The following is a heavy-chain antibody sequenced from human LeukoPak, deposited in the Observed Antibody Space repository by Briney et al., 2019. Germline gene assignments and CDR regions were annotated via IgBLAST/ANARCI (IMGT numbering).Heavy chain of an antibody. J-gene: IGHJ4*02. V-gene: IGHV3-43*02. CDR3: GRDHVYGGADY. CDR1: GFTFDRFG. CDR2: ISGDGFTT. Sequence: GGSLRLSCAASGFTFDRFGMHWVRQAPGKGLEWVSLISGDGFTTYYVDSVKGRFTVSRDNSKNSLYLQMKSLRTEDTALYYCGRDHVYGGADYWGQGTLVTVSS. D-gene: IGHD4-23*01.